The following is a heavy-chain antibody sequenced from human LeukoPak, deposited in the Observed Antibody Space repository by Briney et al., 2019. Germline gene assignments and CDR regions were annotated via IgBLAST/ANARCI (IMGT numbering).Heavy chain of an antibody. CDR2: IFGSGGSP. V-gene: IGHV3-23*01. J-gene: IGHJ4*02. D-gene: IGHD5-18*01. Sequence: GGSLRLSWEASGFTFGSHAMYWVRQAPGKGLEWVAGIFGSGGSPHYADPVKGRFTISRDNSRNTVYLQINSLSAEDTAVYYCGKTTVGYSSGQKPAWPVDYWGQGTLVTVSS. CDR3: GKTTVGYSSGQKPAWPVDY. CDR1: GFTFGSHA.